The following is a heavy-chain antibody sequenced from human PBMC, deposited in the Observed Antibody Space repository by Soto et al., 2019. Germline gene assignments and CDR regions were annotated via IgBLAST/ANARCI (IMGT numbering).Heavy chain of an antibody. CDR2: IDPSDSYT. J-gene: IGHJ3*02. CDR3: ARHSETTHIPDAFHI. Sequence: ESLKISCKGSGYSFTSYWISWVRQMPGKGLEWMGRIDPSDSYTNYSPSFQGHVTISADKSISTAYLQWSSLKASDTAMYYCARHSETTHIPDAFHIWGQGTMVTVSS. CDR1: GYSFTSYW. V-gene: IGHV5-10-1*01. D-gene: IGHD1-1*01.